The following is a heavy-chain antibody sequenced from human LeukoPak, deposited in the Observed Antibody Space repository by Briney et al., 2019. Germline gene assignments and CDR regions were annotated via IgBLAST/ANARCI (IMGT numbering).Heavy chain of an antibody. J-gene: IGHJ4*02. Sequence: GGSLRLSCAASGFTVSSNYMSWVRQAPGKGLEWVSVIYSGGSTDYADSVKGRFTISKDNSKNTLYLQRNSLRAEDTAVYYCARGSASHAETMNWGQGTLVTVSS. V-gene: IGHV3-53*01. D-gene: IGHD3-3*01. CDR3: ARGSASHAETMN. CDR1: GFTVSSNY. CDR2: IYSGGST.